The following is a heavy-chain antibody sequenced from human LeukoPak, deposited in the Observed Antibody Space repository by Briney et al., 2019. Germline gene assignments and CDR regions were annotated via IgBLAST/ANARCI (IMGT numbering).Heavy chain of an antibody. J-gene: IGHJ5*02. D-gene: IGHD3-10*01. Sequence: GASVKVSCKVSGYTLTELSMHWVRQAPGKGLEWMGGFDPEDGETIYAQKLQGRVTMTTDTSTSTAYMELSSLRSEDTAVYYCARLWFGELFPQFDPWGQGTLVTVSS. CDR1: GYTLTELS. CDR3: ARLWFGELFPQFDP. CDR2: FDPEDGET. V-gene: IGHV1-24*01.